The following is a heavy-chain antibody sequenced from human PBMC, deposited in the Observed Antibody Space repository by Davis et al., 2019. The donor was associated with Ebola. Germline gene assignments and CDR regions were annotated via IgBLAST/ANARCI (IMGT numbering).Heavy chain of an antibody. CDR2: ISSSSSTI. CDR1: GFTFSRYS. CDR3: AREGKSGWYGLISFDY. V-gene: IGHV3-48*02. D-gene: IGHD6-19*01. J-gene: IGHJ4*02. Sequence: GESLKISCAASGFTFSRYSMNWVRQAPGKGLEWVSYISSSSSTIYYADSVKGRFTISRDNAKNSLYLQMNSLRDEDTAVYYCAREGKSGWYGLISFDYWGQGTLVTVSS.